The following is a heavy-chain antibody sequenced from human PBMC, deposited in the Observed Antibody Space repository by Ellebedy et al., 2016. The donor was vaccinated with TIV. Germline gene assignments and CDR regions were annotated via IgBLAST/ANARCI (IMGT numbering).Heavy chain of an antibody. D-gene: IGHD6-6*01. CDR3: ARSSPTGQLALD. CDR1: GGTFSSYA. J-gene: IGHJ4*02. CDR2: IIPILGIA. V-gene: IGHV1-69*04. Sequence: SVKVSXXASGGTFSSYAISWVRQAPGQGLEWMGRIIPILGIANYAQKFQGRVTITADESTSTAYMELSSLRSEDTAVYYCARSSPTGQLALDWGQGTLVTVSS.